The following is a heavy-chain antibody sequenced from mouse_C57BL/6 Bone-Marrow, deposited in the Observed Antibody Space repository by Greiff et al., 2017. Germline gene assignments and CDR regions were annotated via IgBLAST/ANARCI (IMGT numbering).Heavy chain of an antibody. CDR1: GFSLTSYG. D-gene: IGHD2-1*01. CDR3: ASLLPQGAY. J-gene: IGHJ3*01. CDR2: IWGVGST. Sequence: VQLVESGPGLVAPSQSLSITRTVSGFSLTSYGVDWVRQSPGKGLEWLGVIWGVGSTNYNSALKSRLSISKDNSKSQVFLKMNSLQTDDTAMYYCASLLPQGAYWGQGTLVTVSA. V-gene: IGHV2-6*01.